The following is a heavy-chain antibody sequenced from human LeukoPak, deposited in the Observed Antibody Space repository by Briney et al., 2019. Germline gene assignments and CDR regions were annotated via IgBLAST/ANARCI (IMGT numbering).Heavy chain of an antibody. Sequence: SQTLSLTCTVSGGSISSGSYYWSWIRQPAGKGLEWIGRIYTSGSTNYNPSLKSRVTISVDTSKNQFSLKLSSVTAADTAVYYCARDLSGYCSGGSCSNWFDPWGQGTLVTVSS. CDR1: GGSISSGSYY. V-gene: IGHV4-61*02. D-gene: IGHD2-15*01. CDR3: ARDLSGYCSGGSCSNWFDP. J-gene: IGHJ5*02. CDR2: IYTSGST.